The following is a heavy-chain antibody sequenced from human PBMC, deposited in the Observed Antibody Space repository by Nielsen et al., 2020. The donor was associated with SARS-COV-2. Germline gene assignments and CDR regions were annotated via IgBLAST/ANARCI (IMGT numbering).Heavy chain of an antibody. V-gene: IGHV3-33*05. D-gene: IGHD5-18*01. CDR3: ARDQYSYGDMDYFDY. CDR1: GFTFSSYG. CDR2: ISYDGSNK. J-gene: IGHJ4*02. Sequence: GESLKISCAASGFTFSSYGMHWVRQAPGKGLEWVAVISYDGSNKYYADSVKGRFTISRDNAKNSLYLQMNSLRAEDTAVYYCARDQYSYGDMDYFDYWGQGTLVTVSS.